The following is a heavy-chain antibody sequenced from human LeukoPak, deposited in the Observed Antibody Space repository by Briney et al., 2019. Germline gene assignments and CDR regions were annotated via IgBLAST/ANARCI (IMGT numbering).Heavy chain of an antibody. Sequence: GGSLRLSCAASGFTFSGYSMNWVRQAPGKGLEWVSSISSSSSYIYYADSVKGRFTISRDSAKNSLYLQMNSLRAEDTAVYYCARDSSGWSDYWGQGTLVTVSS. CDR1: GFTFSGYS. CDR2: ISSSSSYI. D-gene: IGHD6-19*01. J-gene: IGHJ4*02. V-gene: IGHV3-21*01. CDR3: ARDSSGWSDY.